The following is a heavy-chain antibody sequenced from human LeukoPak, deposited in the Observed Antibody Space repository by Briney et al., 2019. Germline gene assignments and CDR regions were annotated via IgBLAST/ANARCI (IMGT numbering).Heavy chain of an antibody. CDR3: ASDREYYYGSGSFDY. J-gene: IGHJ4*02. Sequence: GGSLRLSCAASGFTFSSYGMSWVRQSPGEGLEWVANIKQDGREKFYVDCVKGRFTISRDNAKNSLYLQMNSLRAEDTAVYYCASDREYYYGSGSFDYWGQGTLVTVSS. V-gene: IGHV3-7*04. D-gene: IGHD3-10*01. CDR1: GFTFSSYG. CDR2: IKQDGREK.